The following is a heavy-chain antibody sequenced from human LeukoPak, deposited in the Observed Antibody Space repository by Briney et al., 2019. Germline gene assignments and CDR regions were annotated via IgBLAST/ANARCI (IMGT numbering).Heavy chain of an antibody. CDR3: ARLSVSYC. Sequence: SETLSLTCTVSGGSISSYYWSWIRQPPGKGLEWIGNIYYSGSTNYNPSLKSRVTISVDTAKNQFSLKLSSVAAADTAVYYCARLSVSYCWGQGTLVTVSS. V-gene: IGHV4-59*08. CDR2: IYYSGST. J-gene: IGHJ4*02. CDR1: GGSISSYY.